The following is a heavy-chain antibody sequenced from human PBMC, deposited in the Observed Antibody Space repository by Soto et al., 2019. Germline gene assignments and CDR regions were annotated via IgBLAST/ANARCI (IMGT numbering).Heavy chain of an antibody. Sequence: SETLSLTCAVSGGXISSGGYSWSWIRQPPGKGLEWIGYIYHSGSTYYNPSLKSRVTISVDRSKNQFSLKLSSVTAADTAVYYCARVPDRWGQGTLVTV. D-gene: IGHD2-2*01. J-gene: IGHJ5*02. V-gene: IGHV4-30-2*01. CDR1: GGXISSGGYS. CDR2: IYHSGST. CDR3: ARVPDR.